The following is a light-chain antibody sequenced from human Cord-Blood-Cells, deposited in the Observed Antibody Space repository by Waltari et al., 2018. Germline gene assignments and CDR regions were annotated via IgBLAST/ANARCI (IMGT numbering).Light chain of an antibody. CDR3: QQNYSTPRT. Sequence: LMIPHSPGSLAVALGVWATITCKHSQRVLYSSNNQNYLAWYQQKPGHPPNLLIYWASTRESGVPDRFSGSGSGTDFTLTNSSLQAEDGSVYYCQQNYSTPRTFNAETKVEMK. V-gene: IGKV4-1*01. CDR2: WAS. J-gene: IGKJ4*01. CDR1: QRVLYSSNNQNY.